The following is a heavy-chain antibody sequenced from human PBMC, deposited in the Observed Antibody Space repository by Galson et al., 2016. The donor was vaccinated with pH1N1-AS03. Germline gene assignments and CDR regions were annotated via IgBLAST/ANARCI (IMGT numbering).Heavy chain of an antibody. J-gene: IGHJ4*02. V-gene: IGHV1-18*04. CDR3: ARDLGGGIIKEAY. CDR1: GYTFTSYG. D-gene: IGHD3-10*01. CDR2: ISGDNGNT. Sequence: SVKVSCKASGYTFTSYGISWVRQAPGQGLEWMAWISGDNGNTNYAQKFQGRVTMTTDTSTSTAYMELRSLRSDGTAVFYCARDLGGGIIKEAYWGQGTLVTVSS.